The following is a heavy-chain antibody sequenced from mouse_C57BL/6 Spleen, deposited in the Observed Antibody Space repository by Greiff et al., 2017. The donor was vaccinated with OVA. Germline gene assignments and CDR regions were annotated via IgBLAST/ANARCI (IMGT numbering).Heavy chain of an antibody. CDR3: ARPTVVATRNYFDY. V-gene: IGHV1-22*01. Sequence: EVQRVESGPELVKPGASVKMSCKASGYTFTDYNMHWVKQSHGKSLEWIGYINPNNGGTSYNQKFKGKATLTVNKSSSTAYMELRSLTSEDSAVYYCARPTVVATRNYFDYWGQGTTLTVSS. J-gene: IGHJ2*01. CDR2: INPNNGGT. CDR1: GYTFTDYN. D-gene: IGHD1-1*01.